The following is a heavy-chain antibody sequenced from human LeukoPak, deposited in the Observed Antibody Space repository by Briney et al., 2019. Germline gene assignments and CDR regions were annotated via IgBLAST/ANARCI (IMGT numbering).Heavy chain of an antibody. D-gene: IGHD3-3*01. CDR2: IYHSGST. CDR1: GGSISSSNW. CDR3: ARLPLTVFGVVIIEGDYYYYYMDV. Sequence: SETLSLTCAVSGGSISSSNWWSWIRQPPGKGLEWIGEIYHSGSTNYNPSLKSRVTISVDKSKNQFSLQLNSVTPEDTAVYYCARLPLTVFGVVIIEGDYYYYYMDVWGKGTTVTVSS. J-gene: IGHJ6*03. V-gene: IGHV4-4*02.